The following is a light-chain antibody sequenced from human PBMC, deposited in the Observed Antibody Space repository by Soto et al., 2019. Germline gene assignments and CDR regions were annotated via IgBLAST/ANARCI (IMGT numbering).Light chain of an antibody. CDR2: DND. Sequence: QSVLTQPPSVSAAPGQTVTISCSGSSSNIGRNYVSWYQHLPGTAPKLLIYDNDKRPSGIPDRFSGSKSGTSATLGITGLQTGDEADYYCRAWDNSLSVVVFGGGTKLTVL. CDR3: RAWDNSLSVVV. CDR1: SSNIGRNY. V-gene: IGLV1-51*01. J-gene: IGLJ2*01.